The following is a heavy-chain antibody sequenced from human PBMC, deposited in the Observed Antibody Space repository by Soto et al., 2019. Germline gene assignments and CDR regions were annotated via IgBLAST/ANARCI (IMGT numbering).Heavy chain of an antibody. V-gene: IGHV3-23*01. CDR1: GFTFSRYA. CDR3: AKDGASGSYPPYYYYGMAV. J-gene: IGHJ6*02. CDR2: ISGSGGNA. D-gene: IGHD1-26*01. Sequence: EGQLLESVGGLVQPGGSLRLSCAASGFTFSRYAMSWVRQAPGKGLEWVSTISGSGGNAYYADSVKGRFTISRDNSKNTMHLQMTRRRADDTAVYYCAKDGASGSYPPYYYYGMAVWGQGTTVTVSS.